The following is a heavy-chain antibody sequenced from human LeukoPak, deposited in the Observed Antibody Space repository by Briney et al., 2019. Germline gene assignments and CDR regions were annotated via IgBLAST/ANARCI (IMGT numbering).Heavy chain of an antibody. CDR3: ARVPHYYDSSGYPNFDY. CDR1: GFTFSSYS. D-gene: IGHD3-22*01. V-gene: IGHV3-21*01. J-gene: IGHJ4*02. CDR2: ISSSSSYI. Sequence: GGSLRLSCAASGFTFSSYSMNWVRQAPGKGLEWVSSISSSSSYIYYADSVKGRFTISRDNAKNSLYLQMNSLRAEDTAVYYCARVPHYYDSSGYPNFDYWGQGTLVTVSS.